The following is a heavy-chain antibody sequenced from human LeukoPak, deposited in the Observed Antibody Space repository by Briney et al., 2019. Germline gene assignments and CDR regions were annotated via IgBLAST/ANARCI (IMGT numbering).Heavy chain of an antibody. CDR2: IRYDGSNK. D-gene: IGHD3-3*01. J-gene: IGHJ4*02. CDR1: GFTFSSYG. CDR3: AAETQDVLRFLEWSPGVDY. Sequence: HPGGSLRLYCAASGFTFSSYGMHWVRQAPGKGLEWVAFIRYDGSNKYYADSVKGRFTISRDNSKNTLYLQMNSLRAEDTAVYYCAAETQDVLRFLEWSPGVDYWGQGTLVTVSS. V-gene: IGHV3-30*02.